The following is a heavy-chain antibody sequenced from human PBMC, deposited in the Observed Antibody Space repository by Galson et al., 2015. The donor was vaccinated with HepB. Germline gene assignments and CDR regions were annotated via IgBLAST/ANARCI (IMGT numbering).Heavy chain of an antibody. V-gene: IGHV4-31*03. Sequence: TLSLTCTVSGGSISSGGYYWSWIRQHPGKGLEWIGYIYYSGGTYYNPSLKSRVTISVDTSKNQFSLKLSSVTAADTAVYYCARDRMDGDSSDSCFDYWGQGTLVTVSS. D-gene: IGHD3-22*01. CDR2: IYYSGGT. CDR1: GGSISSGGYY. J-gene: IGHJ4*02. CDR3: ARDRMDGDSSDSCFDY.